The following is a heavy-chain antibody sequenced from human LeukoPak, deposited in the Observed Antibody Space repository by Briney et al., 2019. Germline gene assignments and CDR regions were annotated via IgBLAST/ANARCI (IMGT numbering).Heavy chain of an antibody. J-gene: IGHJ4*02. Sequence: SETLSLTCTVSGGSISSYYWSWIRQPPGKGLEWIGYIYYSGSTNYNPSLKSRVTISVDTSKNQFSLKLSSVTAADTAVYYCARAYYDILTGYYRSYYFDYWGQGTLVTVSS. CDR3: ARAYYDILTGYYRSYYFDY. D-gene: IGHD3-9*01. CDR1: GGSISSYY. CDR2: IYYSGST. V-gene: IGHV4-59*01.